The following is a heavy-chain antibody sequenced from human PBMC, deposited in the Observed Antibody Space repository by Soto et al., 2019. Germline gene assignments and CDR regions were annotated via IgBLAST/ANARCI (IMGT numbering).Heavy chain of an antibody. CDR2: IYSGGST. Sequence: PGGSLRLSCAASGFTVSSNYMSWVRQAPGKGLEWVSVIYSGGSTYYADSVKGRFTISRDNSKNTLYLQMNSLRAEDTAVYYCARTYCSGGSCYPYYYYGMDVWGQGTTVTSP. CDR3: ARTYCSGGSCYPYYYYGMDV. D-gene: IGHD2-15*01. V-gene: IGHV3-53*01. CDR1: GFTVSSNY. J-gene: IGHJ6*02.